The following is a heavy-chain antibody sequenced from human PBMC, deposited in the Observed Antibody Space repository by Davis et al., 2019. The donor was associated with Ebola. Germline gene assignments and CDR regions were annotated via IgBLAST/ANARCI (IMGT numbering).Heavy chain of an antibody. V-gene: IGHV4-39*07. D-gene: IGHD5-18*01. J-gene: IGHJ6*02. CDR1: GGSISSSSYY. CDR3: ARETRGYSYGAGEYYYYGMDV. CDR2: IYYSGST. Sequence: SETLSLTCTVSGGSISSSSYYWGWIRQPPGKGLEWIGSIYYSGSTYYNPSLKSRVTISVDTSKNQFSLKLSSVTAADTAVYYCARETRGYSYGAGEYYYYGMDVWGQGTTVTVSS.